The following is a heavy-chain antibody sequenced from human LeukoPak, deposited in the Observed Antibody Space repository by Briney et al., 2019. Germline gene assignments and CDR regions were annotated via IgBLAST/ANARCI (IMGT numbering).Heavy chain of an antibody. Sequence: SETLSLTCTVSGGSISSYYWSWIRQPAGKGLEWIGRIYTSGSTNYNPSLKSRVTMSVDTSKNQFSLKLSSVTAADTAVCYCARDVELLSDYDSSGSDAFDIWGQGTMVTVSS. CDR2: IYTSGST. CDR1: GGSISSYY. CDR3: ARDVELLSDYDSSGSDAFDI. J-gene: IGHJ3*02. V-gene: IGHV4-4*07. D-gene: IGHD3-22*01.